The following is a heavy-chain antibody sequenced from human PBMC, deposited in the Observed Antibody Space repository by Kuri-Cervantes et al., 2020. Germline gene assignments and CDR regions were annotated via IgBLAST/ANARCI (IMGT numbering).Heavy chain of an antibody. CDR2: ISYDGSNK. CDR3: ARDPNIHGYYCGMDV. V-gene: IGHV3-30-3*01. D-gene: IGHD2/OR15-2a*01. CDR1: GFTFSSYA. J-gene: IGHJ6*02. Sequence: GGSLRLSCAASGFTFSSYAMHWVRQAPGKGLEWVAVISYDGSNKYYADSVKGRFTISRDNAKNSVHLQMESLRADDTAVYYCARDPNIHGYYCGMDVWGQGTTVTVSS.